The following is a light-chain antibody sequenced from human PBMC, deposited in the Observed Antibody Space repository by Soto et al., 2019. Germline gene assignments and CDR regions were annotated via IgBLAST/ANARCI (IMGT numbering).Light chain of an antibody. Sequence: DVQMTHSPSSPSTSVGDRVTITCRTSQSVSIYLNWYQQKPGKAPNLLISAAPSLQNGVPSRFRGSGSGTDFTVTISGLHREYFERYSCQQCYSTPPWTFGQGTKVDIK. V-gene: IGKV1-39*01. CDR3: QQCYSTPPWT. J-gene: IGKJ1*01. CDR2: AAP. CDR1: QSVSIY.